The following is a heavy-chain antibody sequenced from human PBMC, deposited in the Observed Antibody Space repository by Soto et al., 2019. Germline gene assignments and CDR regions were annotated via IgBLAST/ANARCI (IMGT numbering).Heavy chain of an antibody. D-gene: IGHD3-10*01. CDR3: ASFQVTFGYHYGMVV. CDR1: GFTVSSNY. Sequence: GGSLRLSCAASGFTVSSNYMSWVRQAPGKGLEWVSVIYSVGSTYYADSVKGRFTISRDNSKNTLYLQLNSLRAEDTAVYYCASFQVTFGYHYGMVVSGQGPMVTVSS. J-gene: IGHJ6*02. CDR2: IYSVGST. V-gene: IGHV3-66*01.